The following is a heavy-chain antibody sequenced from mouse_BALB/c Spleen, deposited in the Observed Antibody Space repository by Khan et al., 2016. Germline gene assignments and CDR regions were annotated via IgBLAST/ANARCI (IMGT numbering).Heavy chain of an antibody. CDR2: INPSTGYT. D-gene: IGHD1-2*01. V-gene: IGHV1-7*01. Sequence: QVQLQQSGAELAKPGASVKMSCKASGYTFTSYWMHWVKQRPGQGLEWIGYINPSTGYTEYNQKFKDKATLTADKSSSTAYMQLSSLTSEDSAVYYCAKIHYCGRYYGSDYWGQGTSVTVSS. J-gene: IGHJ4*01. CDR3: AKIHYCGRYYGSDY. CDR1: GYTFTSYW.